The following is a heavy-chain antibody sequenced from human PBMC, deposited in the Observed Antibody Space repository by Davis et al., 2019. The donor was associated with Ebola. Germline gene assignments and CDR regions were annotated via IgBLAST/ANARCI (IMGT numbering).Heavy chain of an antibody. Sequence: GESLKISCAASGFTFTNAWMSWVRQAPGKGLEWVSSISSSSSYIYYADSVKGRCTISRDNAKNSLYLQMNSLRAEDTAVYYCARDLYLGSWNYYGMDVWGQGTTVTVSS. CDR1: GFTFTNAW. D-gene: IGHD2-2*02. J-gene: IGHJ6*02. V-gene: IGHV3-21*01. CDR3: ARDLYLGSWNYYGMDV. CDR2: ISSSSSYI.